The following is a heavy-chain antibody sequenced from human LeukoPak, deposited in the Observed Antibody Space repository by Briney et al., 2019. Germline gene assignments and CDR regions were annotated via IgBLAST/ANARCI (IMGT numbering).Heavy chain of an antibody. D-gene: IGHD1-26*01. Sequence: QPGGSLRLSCAASGFIFSSYGMYWVRQSPGKGLEWVAYVSDDGTRQYYADSVKGRLTISRDNSKNTLNLQMNSLRVEDTAVYYCARDITGSYSVDYWGQGTLVTVSS. CDR2: VSDDGTRQ. J-gene: IGHJ4*02. V-gene: IGHV3-30*03. CDR1: GFIFSSYG. CDR3: ARDITGSYSVDY.